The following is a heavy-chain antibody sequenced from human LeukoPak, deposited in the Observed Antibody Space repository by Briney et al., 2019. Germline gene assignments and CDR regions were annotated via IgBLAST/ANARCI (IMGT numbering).Heavy chain of an antibody. CDR2: INHSGST. V-gene: IGHV4-34*01. CDR1: GGSFSGYY. Sequence: SETLSLTCAVYGGSFSGYYWSWIRQPPGKGLEWIGEINHSGSTNYNPSLKSRVTISVDTSKNQFSLKLSSVTAADTAVYYCARGPYLTYYDILTGYYHFDYWGQGTLVTVSS. J-gene: IGHJ4*02. CDR3: ARGPYLTYYDILTGYYHFDY. D-gene: IGHD3-9*01.